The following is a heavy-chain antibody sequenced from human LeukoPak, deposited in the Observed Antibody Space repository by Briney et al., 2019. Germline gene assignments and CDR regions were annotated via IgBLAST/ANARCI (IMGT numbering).Heavy chain of an antibody. D-gene: IGHD3-16*01. CDR1: GFTFSSYA. Sequence: GGSLRLSCAASGFTFSSYAMNWVRQAPGKGLQWVSVISTTSLNTYYADSVKGRFTISRDNSKNTLYLQMSSLRVDDTAVYYCARGKSGRHALDIWGQGTMVTVSS. CDR3: ARGKSGRHALDI. V-gene: IGHV3-23*01. CDR2: ISTTSLNT. J-gene: IGHJ3*02.